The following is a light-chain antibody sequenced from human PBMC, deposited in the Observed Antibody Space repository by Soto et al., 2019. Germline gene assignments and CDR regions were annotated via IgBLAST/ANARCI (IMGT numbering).Light chain of an antibody. CDR2: DVS. CDR1: SSDFGGYTY. Sequence: QSALTQPASVSGSPGQSITISCTGTSSDFGGYTYVSWYRQHPVKAPKLIIYDVSNRPSGVSYRFAGSDSGNTASLTISGLQAEDEADYYCSSYATGRTIDVVFGGGTQLTVL. V-gene: IGLV2-14*01. J-gene: IGLJ2*01. CDR3: SSYATGRTIDVV.